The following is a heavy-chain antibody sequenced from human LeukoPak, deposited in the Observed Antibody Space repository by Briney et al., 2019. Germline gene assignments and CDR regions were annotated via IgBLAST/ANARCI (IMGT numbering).Heavy chain of an antibody. CDR3: ARDVECSSTSCYWSYLTGAHYYYYYYMDV. Sequence: GGSLRLSCAASGFTFSSYWMSWVRQAPGKGLEWVANIKQDGSEKYYVDSVKGRFTIPRDNAKNSLYLQMNSLRAEDTAVYYCARDVECSSTSCYWSYLTGAHYYYYYYMDVWGKGTTVTISS. J-gene: IGHJ6*03. D-gene: IGHD2-2*01. V-gene: IGHV3-7*01. CDR2: IKQDGSEK. CDR1: GFTFSSYW.